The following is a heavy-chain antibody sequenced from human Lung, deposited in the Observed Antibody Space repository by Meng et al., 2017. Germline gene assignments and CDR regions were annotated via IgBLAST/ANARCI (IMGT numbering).Heavy chain of an antibody. V-gene: IGHV4-34*01. Sequence: QVQLQQAGAGLLKPSETLSLTCVVSGGSFSDYYWSWIRQPPGKGLEWIGEINHSGSTNYNPSLESRATISVDTSQNNLSLKLSSVTAADSAVYYCARGPTTMAHDFDYWGQGTLDTVSS. CDR2: INHSGST. CDR3: ARGPTTMAHDFDY. J-gene: IGHJ4*02. CDR1: GGSFSDYY. D-gene: IGHD4-11*01.